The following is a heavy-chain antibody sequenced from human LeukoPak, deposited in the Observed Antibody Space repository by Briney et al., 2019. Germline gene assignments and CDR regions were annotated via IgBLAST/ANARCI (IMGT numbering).Heavy chain of an antibody. CDR2: VYTSGST. J-gene: IGHJ6*02. V-gene: IGHV4-61*02. D-gene: IGHD3-16*01. CDR3: ARWRGLQYYYGMDV. CDR1: GGSISSSNYY. Sequence: SETLSLTCTVSGGSISSSNYYWSWIRQPAGKGLEWIGRVYTSGSTNYNPSLKSRVTMSVDTSKNQFSLKLSSVTAADTALYHCARWRGLQYYYGMDVWGQGTTVTVSS.